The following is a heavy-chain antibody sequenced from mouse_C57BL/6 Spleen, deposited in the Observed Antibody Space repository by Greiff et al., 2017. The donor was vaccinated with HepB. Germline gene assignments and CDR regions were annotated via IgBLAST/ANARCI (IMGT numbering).Heavy chain of an antibody. CDR3: TAVSAYYYGLDY. D-gene: IGHD1-1*01. CDR2: IDPETGGT. Sequence: QVQLKQSGAELVRPGASVTLSCKASGYTFTDYEMHWVKQTPVHGLEWIGAIDPETGGTAYNQKFKGKAILTADKSSSTAYMELRSLTSEDSAVYYCTAVSAYYYGLDYWGQGTTLTVSS. J-gene: IGHJ2*01. V-gene: IGHV1-15*01. CDR1: GYTFTDYE.